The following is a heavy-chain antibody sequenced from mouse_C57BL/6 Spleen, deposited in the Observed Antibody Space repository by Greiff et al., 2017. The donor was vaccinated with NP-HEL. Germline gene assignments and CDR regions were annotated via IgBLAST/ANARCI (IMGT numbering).Heavy chain of an antibody. CDR2: IYPGDGDT. V-gene: IGHV1-82*01. J-gene: IGHJ4*01. D-gene: IGHD2-5*01. Sequence: VQRVESGPELVKPGASVKISCKASGYAFSSSWMNWVKQRPGKGLEWIGRIYPGDGDTNYNRKFKGKATLTADKSSSTAYMQLSSLTSEDSAVYFCARLGDSNIYYAMDYWGQGTSVTVSS. CDR1: GYAFSSSW. CDR3: ARLGDSNIYYAMDY.